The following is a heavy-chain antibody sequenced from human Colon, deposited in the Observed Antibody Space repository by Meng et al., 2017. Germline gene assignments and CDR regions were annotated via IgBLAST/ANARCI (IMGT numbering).Heavy chain of an antibody. Sequence: QLQVQESGPGLVKASETLSPTCRASGGSVSSSSFYWVWIRQPPGMTLEWIASIDDTSYVHYNASLKSRVTISIDTSKKQISLKLNSVTAADTAVYYCTRGTYTFGHYWYFDLWGHGTLVTVSS. J-gene: IGHJ2*01. CDR2: IDDTSYV. CDR3: TRGTYTFGHYWYFDL. V-gene: IGHV4-39*01. D-gene: IGHD5-18*01. CDR1: GGSVSSSSFY.